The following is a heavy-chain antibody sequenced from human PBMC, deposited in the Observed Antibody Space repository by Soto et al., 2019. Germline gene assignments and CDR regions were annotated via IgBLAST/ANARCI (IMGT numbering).Heavy chain of an antibody. CDR3: AREKDYYGPGSYYNY. J-gene: IGHJ4*02. V-gene: IGHV3-74*01. D-gene: IGHD3-10*01. CDR2: INSDGSST. CDR1: GFTFSSYW. Sequence: GGSLRLSCAASGFTFSSYWMHWVRQAPGKGLVWVSRINSDGSSTSYADSVKGRFTISRDNAKNTLYLQLNSLRAEDTAVYYCAREKDYYGPGSYYNYWGQGTLVTVSS.